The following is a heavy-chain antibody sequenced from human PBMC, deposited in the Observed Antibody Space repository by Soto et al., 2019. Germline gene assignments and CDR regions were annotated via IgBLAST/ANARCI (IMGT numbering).Heavy chain of an antibody. Sequence: EVQVVESGGGLVKPGGSLRLSCTASGSTFSNYGMNWVRQAPGKGLEWVSSIDESGNYIYYADSVQGRFIISRDNVKNSLYLQMNSLIAEDTAVYFCARDESAGSSIRYWGQGTLVTVSS. D-gene: IGHD2-2*01. CDR2: IDESGNYI. CDR1: GSTFSNYG. J-gene: IGHJ4*02. CDR3: ARDESAGSSIRY. V-gene: IGHV3-21*01.